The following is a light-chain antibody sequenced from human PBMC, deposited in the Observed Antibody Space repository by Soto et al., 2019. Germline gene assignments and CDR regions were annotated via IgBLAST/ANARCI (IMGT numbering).Light chain of an antibody. CDR2: DAF. CDR1: QSISNN. CDR3: QQYGRSPTT. J-gene: IGKJ1*01. Sequence: EIVMTQSPVTLSVSPGERATLSCRASQSISNNLAWYQQKPGQAPRLLIYDAFNRATGVPDRFSGSGSGTDFTLTISRLEPEDFAVYYCQQYGRSPTTFGQGTKVDIK. V-gene: IGKV3-20*01.